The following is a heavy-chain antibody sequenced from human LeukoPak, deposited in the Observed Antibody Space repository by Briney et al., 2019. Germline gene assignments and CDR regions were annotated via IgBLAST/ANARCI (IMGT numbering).Heavy chain of an antibody. V-gene: IGHV4-61*02. CDR3: ARAGSSSSFFYYYMDV. Sequence: SETLSLTCTVSSGSISSSNYYWSWIRQPAGKGLEWIGRISTIGSTNYNPSLNSRVTISIDTSKNQFSLKLSSVTAADTAVYYCARAGSSSSFFYYYMDVWGKGTTVTVSS. CDR2: ISTIGST. D-gene: IGHD6-6*01. J-gene: IGHJ6*03. CDR1: SGSISSSNYY.